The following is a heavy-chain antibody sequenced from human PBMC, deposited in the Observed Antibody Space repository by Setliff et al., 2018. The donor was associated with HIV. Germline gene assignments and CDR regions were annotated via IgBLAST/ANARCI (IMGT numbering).Heavy chain of an antibody. Sequence: GGSLRLSCAASGFTFSYYTMHWIRQTPDNGLEWVAVISYDGINKYYADSVKGRFTISRDNSKNTLYLQMNSLRAEDTAVYYCARERLRFLEWLPLDYWGQGTLVTVSS. CDR2: ISYDGINK. CDR1: GFTFSYYT. J-gene: IGHJ4*02. CDR3: ARERLRFLEWLPLDY. V-gene: IGHV3-30*04. D-gene: IGHD3-3*01.